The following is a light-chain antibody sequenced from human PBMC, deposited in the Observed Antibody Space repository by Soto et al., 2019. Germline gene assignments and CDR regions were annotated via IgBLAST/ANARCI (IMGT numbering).Light chain of an antibody. V-gene: IGKV3-15*01. CDR2: GAS. CDR3: QQYNNWPRT. CDR1: QNINNN. J-gene: IGKJ1*01. Sequence: IVMTQSPATLSVSRGERAILSCRASQNINNNLAWYQQKPGQAPRLLIYGASTRATGIPGSFSGSGSGTEFTLTISSLQSEDFAVYYCQQYNNWPRTFGQGTKVEIK.